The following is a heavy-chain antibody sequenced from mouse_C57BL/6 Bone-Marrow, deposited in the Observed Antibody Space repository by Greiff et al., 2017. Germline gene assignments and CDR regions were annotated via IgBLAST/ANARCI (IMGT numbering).Heavy chain of an antibody. Sequence: VQLQQPGAELVKPGASVKLSCKASGYTFTSYWMHWVKQRPGQGLEWIGMIHPNSGSTNYNEKFKSKDTLTVDKSSSTAYMQLSSLTSEDSAVYYCARSSYDGYYRRVDAMDYWGQGTSVTVSS. CDR3: ARSSYDGYYRRVDAMDY. V-gene: IGHV1-64*01. CDR2: IHPNSGST. CDR1: GYTFTSYW. D-gene: IGHD2-3*01. J-gene: IGHJ4*01.